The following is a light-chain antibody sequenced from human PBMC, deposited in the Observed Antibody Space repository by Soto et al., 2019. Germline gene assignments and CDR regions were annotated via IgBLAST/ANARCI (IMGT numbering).Light chain of an antibody. CDR2: AAS. J-gene: IGKJ1*01. V-gene: IGKV1-39*01. CDR3: QQINSTPPCT. CDR1: QSIVTY. Sequence: DIQMTQSPSSLSASVGDRVTITCRASQSIVTYLNWYLQKPGKAPKLLIYAASNLQSGVPSRFSGSGSGTDCTLTISSQQPEDFSTYLCQQINSTPPCTFGQGTKMEIK.